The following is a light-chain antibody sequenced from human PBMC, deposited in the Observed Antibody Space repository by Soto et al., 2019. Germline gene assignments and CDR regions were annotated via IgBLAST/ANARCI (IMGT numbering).Light chain of an antibody. V-gene: IGKV3-11*01. CDR3: QPRDSGPPYN. J-gene: IGKJ2*01. Sequence: EVLLTQSPVTLSLSPGERATLSCRASQSVSGYLSWYQQKPGHAPRLLIFDATNRATGVPARFSGSGSGTDFTLTISSLEPEDFAVYYCQPRDSGPPYNFGQGTRLEIK. CDR2: DAT. CDR1: QSVSGY.